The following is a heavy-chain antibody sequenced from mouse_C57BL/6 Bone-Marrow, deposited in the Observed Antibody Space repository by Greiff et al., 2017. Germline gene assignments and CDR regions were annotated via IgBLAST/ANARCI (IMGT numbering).Heavy chain of an antibody. J-gene: IGHJ2*01. V-gene: IGHV1-64*01. CDR1: GYTFTSYW. Sequence: QVQLQQPGAELVKPGASVKLSCKASGYTFTSYWMHWVKQRPGQGLEWIGMIHPNSGSTNYNEKFKSKATLTVDKSSSTAYMQLSSLTSEDSAVYYCARGFNYYGSSYYFDYWGQGTTLTVSS. CDR3: ARGFNYYGSSYYFDY. D-gene: IGHD1-1*01. CDR2: IHPNSGST.